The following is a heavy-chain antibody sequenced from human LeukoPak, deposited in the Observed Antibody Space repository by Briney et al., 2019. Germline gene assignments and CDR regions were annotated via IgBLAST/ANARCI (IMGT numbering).Heavy chain of an antibody. CDR3: ARGVLWFGDGIDY. CDR2: ISSSSSTI. V-gene: IGHV3-48*01. CDR1: GFTFSSYS. Sequence: PGGSLRLSCAASGFTFSSYSMNWVRQAPGKGLEWVSYISSSSSTIYYADSVKGRFTISRDNSKNTLYLQMGSLRAEDMAVYYCARGVLWFGDGIDYWGQGTLVTVSS. J-gene: IGHJ4*02. D-gene: IGHD3-10*01.